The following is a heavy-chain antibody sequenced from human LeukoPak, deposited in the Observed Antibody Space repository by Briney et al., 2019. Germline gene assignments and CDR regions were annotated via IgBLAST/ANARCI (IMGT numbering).Heavy chain of an antibody. D-gene: IGHD2-15*01. CDR2: ISGSGGST. V-gene: IGHV3-23*01. J-gene: IGHJ4*02. CDR1: GFTFSSYA. Sequence: PGGSLRLSCAASGFTFSSYAMSWVRQAPGKGLEWVSAISGSGGSTYYADSVKGRFTISGDNSKNTLYLQMNSLRAEDTAVYYCAKELGYCSGGSCYSPGYYFDYWGQGTLVTVSS. CDR3: AKELGYCSGGSCYSPGYYFDY.